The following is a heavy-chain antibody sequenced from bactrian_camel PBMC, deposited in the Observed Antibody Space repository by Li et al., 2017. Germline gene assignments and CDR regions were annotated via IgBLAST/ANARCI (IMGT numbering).Heavy chain of an antibody. CDR2: INSGGNT. CDR3: VIELIGINGGTYSLGGVFGY. CDR1: EITFSTYY. J-gene: IGHJ6*01. D-gene: IGHD7*01. Sequence: QLVESGGGSVQTGGSLRLSCASSEITFSTYYMSWVRQAPGKGLEWVSAINSGGNTHYEDSLKGRFTVSRDNAKNTLSLQMNSLKTEDTAVYYCVIELIGINGGTYSLGGVFGYWGQGTQVTVS. V-gene: IGHV3S28*01.